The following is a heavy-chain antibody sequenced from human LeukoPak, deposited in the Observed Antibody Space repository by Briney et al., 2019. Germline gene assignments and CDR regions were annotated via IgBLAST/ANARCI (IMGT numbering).Heavy chain of an antibody. CDR1: GFTFSSYW. J-gene: IGHJ5*02. Sequence: GGSLRLSCAASGFTFSSYWMSWVRQAPGKGLEWVANIKQDGSEKYFVDSVRGRFTISRDNAKNSLYLQMNSLRAEDTAVYYCARDRLEWYNWNKDWFDPWGQGTLVTVSS. CDR2: IKQDGSEK. CDR3: ARDRLEWYNWNKDWFDP. V-gene: IGHV3-7*01. D-gene: IGHD1/OR15-1a*01.